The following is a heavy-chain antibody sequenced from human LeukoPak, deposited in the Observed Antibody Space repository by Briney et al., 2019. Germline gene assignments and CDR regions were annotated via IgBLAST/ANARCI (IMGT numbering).Heavy chain of an antibody. V-gene: IGHV1-8*01. CDR3: ARHPPLSGTLYYYYGMDV. J-gene: IGHJ6*02. CDR2: MNPNSGNT. Sequence: ASVKVSCKASGYTFTSYDVNWVRQATGQGLEWMGWMNPNSGNTGHAQKFQGRVTMTRNTSISTAYMELSSLRSEDTAMYYCARHPPLSGTLYYYYGMDVWGQGTTVTVSS. CDR1: GYTFTSYD. D-gene: IGHD1-14*01.